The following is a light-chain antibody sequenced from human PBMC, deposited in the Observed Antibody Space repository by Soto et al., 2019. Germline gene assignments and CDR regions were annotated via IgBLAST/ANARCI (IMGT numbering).Light chain of an antibody. CDR3: QQYAGPPTT. Sequence: EVVITQSPATLSVSPGERATLSCRASQSVSSSYLAWYQQKPGQAPRLLIYGASSRATGIPDRFSGSGSGTEFILTISSLEPEDFAVYFCQQYAGPPTTFGQGTRLEIK. CDR2: GAS. V-gene: IGKV3-20*01. J-gene: IGKJ5*01. CDR1: QSVSSSY.